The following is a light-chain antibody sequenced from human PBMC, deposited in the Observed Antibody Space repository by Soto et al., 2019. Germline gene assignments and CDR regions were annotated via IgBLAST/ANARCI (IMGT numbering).Light chain of an antibody. CDR3: QSYDADFVI. CDR2: ENK. CDR1: IGSIANNY. V-gene: IGLV6-57*04. Sequence: NFMLTQPHSVSESPGKTVSISCTRSIGSIANNYVQWYQQRPVSAPTTVIYENKLRPSGGPGRFSGSTDASSNSASLSMSGLQTEDEADYYCQSYDADFVIFGGGTKVTVL. J-gene: IGLJ2*01.